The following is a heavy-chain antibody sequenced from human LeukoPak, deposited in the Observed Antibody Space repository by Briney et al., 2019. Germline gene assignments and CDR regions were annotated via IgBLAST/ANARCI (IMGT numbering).Heavy chain of an antibody. CDR3: ARVGYGSSWGERYYFDH. J-gene: IGHJ4*02. CDR2: ISSAGDT. CDR1: GFSVSNNY. V-gene: IGHV3-66*01. Sequence: GSLRLSCATSGFSVSNNYMSWVRQAPGKGLEWVSVISSAGDTYYADSVKGRFSISRDTSKDTVFLEMNSLRAEDTAVYYCARVGYGSSWGERYYFDHWGQGAQVTVSS. D-gene: IGHD6-13*01.